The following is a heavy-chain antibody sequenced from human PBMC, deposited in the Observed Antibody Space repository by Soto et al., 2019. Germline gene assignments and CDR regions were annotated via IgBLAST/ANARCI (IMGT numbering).Heavy chain of an antibody. J-gene: IGHJ4*02. D-gene: IGHD4-17*01. V-gene: IGHV3-33*01. CDR2: IWYDGSNK. CDR3: ARAYGDWRYFDY. CDR1: GFTFSSYG. Sequence: QVYLVESGGGVVQPGTSLRLSCAASGFTFSSYGMHWVRQTPGKGLDWVAVIWYDGSNKYYADSVKARFTISRDSSKNTLYLQVNSLRVEDTAVYYCARAYGDWRYFDYWGQGTLVTDFS.